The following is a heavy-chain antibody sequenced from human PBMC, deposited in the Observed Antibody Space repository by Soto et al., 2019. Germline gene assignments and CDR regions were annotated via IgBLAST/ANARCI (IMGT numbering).Heavy chain of an antibody. CDR2: IAVGSVYT. D-gene: IGHD2-8*01. Sequence: QMQLEQSGPEVKKPGTSVKVSCKASGFTFTSSAFQWVRQARGQRLEWIGWIAVGSVYTNYAQRFQDRVTLTRDMSTATTYMELSRLTSEDTAIYYCAADATAWQQMVPSDYWGQGTLVTVSS. CDR1: GFTFTSSA. V-gene: IGHV1-58*01. J-gene: IGHJ4*02. CDR3: AADATAWQQMVPSDY.